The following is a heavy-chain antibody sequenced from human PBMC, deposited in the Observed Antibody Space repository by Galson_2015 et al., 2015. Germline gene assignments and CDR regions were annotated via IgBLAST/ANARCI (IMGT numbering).Heavy chain of an antibody. CDR3: VRGPGIADFDY. Sequence: SLRLSCAASGFTFSSYSMNWVRQAPGKGLEWVSCISSSLNYIFYADSVKGRFTISRDNAKNSLFLQMNSLRAEDTALYYCVRGPGIADFDYWGQGTLVTVSS. V-gene: IGHV3-21*01. CDR1: GFTFSSYS. J-gene: IGHJ4*02. CDR2: ISSSLNYI. D-gene: IGHD6-13*01.